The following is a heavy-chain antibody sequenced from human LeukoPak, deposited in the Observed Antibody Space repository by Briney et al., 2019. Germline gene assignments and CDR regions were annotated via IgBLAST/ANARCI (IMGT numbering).Heavy chain of an antibody. Sequence: TPSQTLSLTCTVSGGSISRSTYYWGWIRQSPGKGLEWFASINYSGITYYNPSLESRVTISVDTSRGQFSLKLSSVSAADTAVYYCARRPQAYMDVGGRGTTVTVPS. V-gene: IGHV4-39*01. CDR3: ARRPQAYMDV. CDR1: GGSISRSTYY. J-gene: IGHJ6*03. CDR2: INYSGIT.